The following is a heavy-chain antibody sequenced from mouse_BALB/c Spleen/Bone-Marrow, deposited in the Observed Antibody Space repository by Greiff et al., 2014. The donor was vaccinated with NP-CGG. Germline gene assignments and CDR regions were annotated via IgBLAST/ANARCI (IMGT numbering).Heavy chain of an antibody. V-gene: IGHV1-19*01. CDR1: GYTFTDYY. CDR2: VNPYNGGT. Sequence: RVESGASVKMSCKASGYTFTDYYMDWVKQSHGESFEWIGRVNPYNGGTSYNQKFKGKATLTVDKSSSTAYMELNSLTSEDSAVYYCARGIYYGNYFDYWGQGTTLTVSS. CDR3: ARGIYYGNYFDY. D-gene: IGHD2-1*01. J-gene: IGHJ2*01.